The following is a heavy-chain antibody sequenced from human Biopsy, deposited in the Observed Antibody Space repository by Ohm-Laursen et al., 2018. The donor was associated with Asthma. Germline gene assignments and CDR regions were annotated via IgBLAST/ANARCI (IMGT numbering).Heavy chain of an antibody. CDR2: ISYDGSSI. Sequence: SLRLSCAASGFTFSSNAMHWVRQAPGKGLEWVAVISYDGSSIYYADSVKGRFTISRDNSKNTLSLQMNSLTAEDTAVYYCAREGVAGTHIEDWGQGTRVTVSP. D-gene: IGHD6-19*01. CDR3: AREGVAGTHIED. J-gene: IGHJ4*02. CDR1: GFTFSSNA. V-gene: IGHV3-30-3*01.